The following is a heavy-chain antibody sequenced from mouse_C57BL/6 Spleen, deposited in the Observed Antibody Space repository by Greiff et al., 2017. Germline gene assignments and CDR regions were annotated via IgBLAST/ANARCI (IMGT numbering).Heavy chain of an antibody. CDR3: ARPNDGSSLYYFDY. CDR2: ISGCGGNT. V-gene: IGHV5-9*01. D-gene: IGHD1-1*01. J-gene: IGHJ2*01. CDR1: GFTFSSYT. Sequence: EVQLVESGGGLVKPGGSLKLSCAASGFTFSSYTMSWVRQTPEKRLEWVATISGCGGNTYYPDCVKGRFTISSDNAKNTLYLQMSSLRSEDTALYYCARPNDGSSLYYFDYWGQGTTLTVSS.